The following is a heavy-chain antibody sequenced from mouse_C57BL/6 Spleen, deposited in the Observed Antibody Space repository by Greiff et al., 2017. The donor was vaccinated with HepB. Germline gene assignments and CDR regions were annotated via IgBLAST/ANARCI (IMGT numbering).Heavy chain of an antibody. V-gene: IGHV1-22*01. CDR1: GYTFTDYN. J-gene: IGHJ1*03. CDR2: INPNNGGT. Sequence: VQLQQSGPELVKPGASVKMSCKASGYTFTDYNMHWVKQSHGKSLEWIGYINPNNGGTSYNQKFKGKATLTVYKSSSTAYMELRSLTSEDSAVYYCARASLNDYEDFDVWGTGTTVTVSS. D-gene: IGHD2-4*01. CDR3: ARASLNDYEDFDV.